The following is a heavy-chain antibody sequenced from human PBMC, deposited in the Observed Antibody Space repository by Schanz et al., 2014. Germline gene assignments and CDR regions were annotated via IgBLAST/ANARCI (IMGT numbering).Heavy chain of an antibody. V-gene: IGHV3-23*01. CDR2: ISGSGGST. CDR3: AKDPSHGDYDYYFDY. J-gene: IGHJ4*01. Sequence: EVQLLDSGGGLVQPGGSLRLSCAASGFTFSTYAMSWVRQAPGKGLEWVSAISGSGGSTYYADSVKGRFTISRDNSKNTMNLQKNSLRAEDAAVYYCAKDPSHGDYDYYFDYWGQGALVTVSS. CDR1: GFTFSTYA. D-gene: IGHD3-22*01.